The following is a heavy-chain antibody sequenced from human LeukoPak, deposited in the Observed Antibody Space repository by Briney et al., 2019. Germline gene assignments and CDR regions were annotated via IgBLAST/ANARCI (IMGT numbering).Heavy chain of an antibody. Sequence: PGGSLRLSCAASGFTFSSYAMSWVRQAPGKGLEWVSSISGSGGSTYYADSVKGRFTISRDNSKNTLYLQMNSLRAEDTAVYYCAKAPRIVVVTAIDGAFDIWGQGTMVTVSS. CDR3: AKAPRIVVVTAIDGAFDI. CDR1: GFTFSSYA. CDR2: ISGSGGST. J-gene: IGHJ3*02. D-gene: IGHD2-21*02. V-gene: IGHV3-23*01.